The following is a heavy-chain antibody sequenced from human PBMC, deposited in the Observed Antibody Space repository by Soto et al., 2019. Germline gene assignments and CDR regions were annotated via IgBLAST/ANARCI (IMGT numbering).Heavy chain of an antibody. Sequence: QVQLVESGGGLVKPGGSLRLSCAVSGFTVSDHYMTWIRQAPGKGLEWVSYISGSGTYTNYADSVKGRFIISRDIAQNSLWLQITSLRAEDTAVYYCARSSGWSQVVGYKYGLDVWGQGTAVTVSS. D-gene: IGHD3-22*01. CDR3: ARSSGWSQVVGYKYGLDV. V-gene: IGHV3-11*06. CDR1: GFTVSDHY. CDR2: ISGSGTYT. J-gene: IGHJ6*02.